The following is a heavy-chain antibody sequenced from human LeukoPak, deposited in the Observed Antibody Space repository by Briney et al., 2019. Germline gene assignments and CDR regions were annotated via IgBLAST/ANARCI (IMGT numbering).Heavy chain of an antibody. CDR2: IHYSGST. V-gene: IGHV4-30-4*08. CDR3: ARGWFGELLLSYYFDY. J-gene: IGHJ4*02. Sequence: SQTLSLTCSVSGDSISSGDYYWSWIRQPPGKGLEWIGYIHYSGSTYYRPSLKSRVSMSVDTSKNQFSLKLSSVTAADTAVYYCARGWFGELLLSYYFDYWGQGTLVTVSS. D-gene: IGHD3-10*01. CDR1: GDSISSGDYY.